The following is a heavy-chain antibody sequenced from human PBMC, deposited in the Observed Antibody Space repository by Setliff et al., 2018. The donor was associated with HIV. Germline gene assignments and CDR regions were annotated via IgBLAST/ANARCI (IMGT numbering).Heavy chain of an antibody. V-gene: IGHV4-39*07. D-gene: IGHD3-3*01. J-gene: IGHJ3*02. Sequence: PSETLSLTCTVSGGSIKSSSYYWGWIRQPPGKGLEWIGSIYYSGNTYYNPSLKSRVTISVDTSRNQFSLRLSSVTAADTAIYYCARTLLTHYNFWSGYYSYDAFDIWGQGTMVTVSS. CDR1: GGSIKSSSYY. CDR2: IYYSGNT. CDR3: ARTLLTHYNFWSGYYSYDAFDI.